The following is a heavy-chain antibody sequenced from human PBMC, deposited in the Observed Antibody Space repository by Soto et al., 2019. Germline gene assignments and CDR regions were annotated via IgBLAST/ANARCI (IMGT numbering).Heavy chain of an antibody. CDR2: IIPIFGTA. CDR1: GGTFSSYA. V-gene: IGHV1-69*01. Sequence: QVQLVQSGAEVKKPGSSVKVSCKASGGTFSSYAISWVRQAPGQGLEWMGGIIPIFGTANYAQKFQGRVTTTADESTSTAYMELSSLRSEDTAVYYCARDDRGGSSDYYYYGMDVWGQGTTVTVSS. D-gene: IGHD6-6*01. CDR3: ARDDRGGSSDYYYYGMDV. J-gene: IGHJ6*02.